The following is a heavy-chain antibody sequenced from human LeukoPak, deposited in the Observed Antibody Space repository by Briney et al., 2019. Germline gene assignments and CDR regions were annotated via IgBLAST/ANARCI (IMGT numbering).Heavy chain of an antibody. CDR3: ARSSDKGTVDY. J-gene: IGHJ4*02. CDR1: GFIFHRYW. D-gene: IGHD2-15*01. V-gene: IGHV3-7*01. CDR2: TNGDGRET. Sequence: GGSLRLSCAVCGFIFHRYWMSWVRQAPGKGLEWVANTNGDGRETHYVDTVKGRCTISRDNAINTLYLQMDSLRVEDTAVYYCARSSDKGTVDYWGQGTLVTVFS.